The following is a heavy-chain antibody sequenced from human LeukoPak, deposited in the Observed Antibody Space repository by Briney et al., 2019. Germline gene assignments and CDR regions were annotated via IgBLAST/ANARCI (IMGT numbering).Heavy chain of an antibody. J-gene: IGHJ6*03. V-gene: IGHV3-23*01. CDR3: AKAAMEGIAGGGTDYYYYMDV. D-gene: IGHD6-13*01. CDR1: GFTFSSYA. Sequence: TGGSLRLSCAASGFTFSSYAMSWVRQAPGKGLEWVSAISGSGGSTYYVDSVKGRFTISRDNSKNTLYLQMNSLRDEDTAVYYCAKAAMEGIAGGGTDYYYYMDVWGKGTTVTVSS. CDR2: ISGSGGST.